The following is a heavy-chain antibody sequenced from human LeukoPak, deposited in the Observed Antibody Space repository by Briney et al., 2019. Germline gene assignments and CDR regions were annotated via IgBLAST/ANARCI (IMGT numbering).Heavy chain of an antibody. CDR1: GFTSSSYW. CDR3: ARRQCSSGWYYFDY. J-gene: IGHJ4*02. Sequence: GGSLRLSCAASGFTSSSYWMHWVRQAPGKGLVWVSRINSDGSSTSYADSVKGRFTISRDNAKNTLYLQMNSLRAEDTAVYYCARRQCSSGWYYFDYWGQGTLVTVSS. V-gene: IGHV3-74*01. CDR2: INSDGSST. D-gene: IGHD6-19*01.